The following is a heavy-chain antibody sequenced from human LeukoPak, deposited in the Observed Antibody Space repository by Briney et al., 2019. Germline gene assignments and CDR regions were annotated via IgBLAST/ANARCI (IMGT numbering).Heavy chain of an antibody. D-gene: IGHD2-15*01. CDR1: GYTFTSYY. CDR3: AREPSCSGGSCYSDEGDAFDI. CDR2: INPSGGST. Sequence: ASVTVSCKASGYTFTSYYMHWVRQAPGQGLEWMGIINPSGGSTSYAQKFQGRVTMTRDTSTSTVYMELSSLRSEDTAVYYCAREPSCSGGSCYSDEGDAFDIWGQGTMVTVSS. J-gene: IGHJ3*02. V-gene: IGHV1-46*01.